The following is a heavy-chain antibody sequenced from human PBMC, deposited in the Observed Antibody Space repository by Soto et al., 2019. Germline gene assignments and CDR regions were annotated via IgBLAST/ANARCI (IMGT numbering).Heavy chain of an antibody. CDR1: GGSFSSYY. CDR2: VTQSGTI. Sequence: QVQLQQWGAGLLKPSETLSLTCAVYGGSFSSYYWNWIRQPPGKGLEWIGEVTQSGTINYNPSLQRLVTMSVDTSKNQFSLRLISVTAADTAGYYCSRSYSGPFDPWGQGTLVTVS. D-gene: IGHD6-13*01. CDR3: SRSYSGPFDP. J-gene: IGHJ5*02. V-gene: IGHV4-34*01.